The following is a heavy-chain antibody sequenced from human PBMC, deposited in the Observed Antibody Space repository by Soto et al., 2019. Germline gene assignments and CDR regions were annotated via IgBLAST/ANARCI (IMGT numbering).Heavy chain of an antibody. CDR1: GFTFTTYG. J-gene: IGHJ4*02. Sequence: ASVKVSCKASGFTFTTYGISWVRQAPGQGLEWMGWISAYNGNPNYAQKFQGRVTMTTDTPTTTAYMDLRSLRSDDTAVYYCVRIMDYYDSSGYYCYFDFWGRGALVTVSS. CDR2: ISAYNGNP. CDR3: VRIMDYYDSSGYYCYFDF. V-gene: IGHV1-18*01. D-gene: IGHD3-22*01.